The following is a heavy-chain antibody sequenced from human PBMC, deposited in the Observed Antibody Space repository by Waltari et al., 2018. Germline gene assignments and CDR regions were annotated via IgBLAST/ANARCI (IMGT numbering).Heavy chain of an antibody. Sequence: QVQLVQSGAEVEGPGASVRISCKASGYTFTNYYVHWLRQAPGRGFEWLGIIDRDGGGTTYAPKFRDRLSLTRDTSTSVLYMALDNLNSDDSAIYFCARGRGTLGQLLVTYWGQGTQVLVSS. J-gene: IGHJ4*02. D-gene: IGHD6-13*01. CDR2: IDRDGGGT. CDR3: ARGRGTLGQLLVTY. V-gene: IGHV1-46*01. CDR1: GYTFTNYY.